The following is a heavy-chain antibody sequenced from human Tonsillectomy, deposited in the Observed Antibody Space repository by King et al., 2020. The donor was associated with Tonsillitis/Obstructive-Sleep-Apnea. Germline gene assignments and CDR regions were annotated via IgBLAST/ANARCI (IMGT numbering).Heavy chain of an antibody. CDR1: GFIFRNAW. D-gene: IGHD1-1*01. Sequence: VQLVESGGGLVKPGGSLRLSCAASGFIFRNAWMSWVRQAPGKGLEWVGRIKNKSDGGTTDYAAPVKGRFTISRDDSINTLFLQMNSLKTEDTAVYYCATGYWNAALDAFDLGGKGNIVTVSS. J-gene: IGHJ3*01. V-gene: IGHV3-15*01. CDR3: ATGYWNAALDAFDL. CDR2: IKNKSDGGTT.